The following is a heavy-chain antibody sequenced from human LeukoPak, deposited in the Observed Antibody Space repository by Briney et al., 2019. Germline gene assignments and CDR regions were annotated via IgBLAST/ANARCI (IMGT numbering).Heavy chain of an antibody. V-gene: IGHV1-2*02. CDR3: ARGGSQKGYCSSTSCYYFDY. CDR2: INPNSGGT. J-gene: IGHJ4*02. Sequence: ASVKVSCKASGYTFTGYYMHWVRLAPGQGLEWMGWINPNSGGTNYAQKFQGRVTMTRDTSISTAYMELSSLRSEDTAVYYCARGGSQKGYCSSTSCYYFDYWGQGTLVTVSS. CDR1: GYTFTGYY. D-gene: IGHD2-2*01.